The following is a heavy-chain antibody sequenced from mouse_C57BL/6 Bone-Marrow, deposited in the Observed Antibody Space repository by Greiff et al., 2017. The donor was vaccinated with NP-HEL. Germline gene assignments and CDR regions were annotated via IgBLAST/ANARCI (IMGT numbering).Heavy chain of an antibody. D-gene: IGHD1-1*01. V-gene: IGHV1-64*01. CDR2: IHPNSGST. CDR1: GYTFTSYW. J-gene: IGHJ2*01. CDR3: ARGGLLRYPYYCDY. Sequence: QVQLQQPGAELVKPGASVKLSCKASGYTFTSYWMHWVKQRPGQGLEWIGMIHPNSGSTNYNEKFKSKATLTVDKSSSTAYMQLSSLTSEDSAVYYCARGGLLRYPYYCDYWGQGTTLTVSS.